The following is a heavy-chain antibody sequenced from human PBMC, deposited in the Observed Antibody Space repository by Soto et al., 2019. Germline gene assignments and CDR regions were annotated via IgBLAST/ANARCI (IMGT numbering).Heavy chain of an antibody. D-gene: IGHD3-3*01. J-gene: IGHJ6*02. Sequence: SETLSLTCAVYGGSFSSYYWNWIRQPPGKGLEWIGEINHCGSTNYNPSLMSRVTISVDTSKNQFSLKLSSVTAADTAVYYCARDSHYDFWSGYYTLAPYYGMDVWGQGTTVTVYS. CDR3: ARDSHYDFWSGYYTLAPYYGMDV. V-gene: IGHV4-34*01. CDR1: GGSFSSYY. CDR2: INHCGST.